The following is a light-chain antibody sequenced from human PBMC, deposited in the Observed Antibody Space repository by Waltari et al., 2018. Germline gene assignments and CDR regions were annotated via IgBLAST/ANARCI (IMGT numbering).Light chain of an antibody. CDR1: SGHSSNI. V-gene: IGLV4-69*01. J-gene: IGLJ3*02. CDR3: QTGGHGTWV. CDR2: VNRDGSH. Sequence: QLVLTQSPSASASLGASVKLTCTLSSGHSSNIIAWLQQQPEKGPRYLMKVNRDGSHSKGDDIPDRFSGSSSGAERYLTISSVQSEDEADYYCQTGGHGTWVFGGGTTLTVL.